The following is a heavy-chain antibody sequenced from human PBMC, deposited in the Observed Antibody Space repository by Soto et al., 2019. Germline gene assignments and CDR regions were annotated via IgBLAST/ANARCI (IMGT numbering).Heavy chain of an antibody. D-gene: IGHD3-10*01. CDR3: ARDQPPPYFYGSGSYNKSPPYVMEF. CDR2: IYYSGST. CDR1: CGSVIHLSYH. V-gene: IGHV4-61*01. Sequence: SATVSLTCTVFCGSVIHLSYHWSCIRQPPGKGLVWIGSIYYSGSTNYTPSLKSRVTISVDTSKNQFSLKLGSVSASDTAVYYCARDQPPPYFYGSGSYNKSPPYVMEFWRKGSPGTV. J-gene: IGHJ6*04.